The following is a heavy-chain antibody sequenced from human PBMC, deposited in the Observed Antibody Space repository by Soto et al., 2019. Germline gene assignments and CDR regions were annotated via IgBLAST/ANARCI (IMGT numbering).Heavy chain of an antibody. CDR3: AKELGSPRGYSYGDLFDY. D-gene: IGHD5-18*01. V-gene: IGHV3-23*01. J-gene: IGHJ4*02. CDR2: ISGSGGST. CDR1: GFTFSSYA. Sequence: EVRLLESGGGLVQPGGSLRLSCAASGFTFSSYAMSWVRQAPGKGLEWVSAISGSGGSTYYADSVKGRFTISRDNSKNTLYLQMNSLRAEDTAVYYCAKELGSPRGYSYGDLFDYWGQGTLVTVSS.